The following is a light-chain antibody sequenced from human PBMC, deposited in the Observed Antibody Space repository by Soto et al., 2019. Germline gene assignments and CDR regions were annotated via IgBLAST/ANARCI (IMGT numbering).Light chain of an antibody. CDR1: SSDVGDYNY. Sequence: QSALTQPASVSGSPGQSITISCTGTSSDVGDYNYVSWYQQHPGKAPKLMIYDVSNRPSGVSNRFSGSKSGNTASLTISGLQAEDEADYSCSSYTSSSTLVVFGPGTKLTVL. CDR3: SSYTSSSTLVV. CDR2: DVS. V-gene: IGLV2-14*01. J-gene: IGLJ1*01.